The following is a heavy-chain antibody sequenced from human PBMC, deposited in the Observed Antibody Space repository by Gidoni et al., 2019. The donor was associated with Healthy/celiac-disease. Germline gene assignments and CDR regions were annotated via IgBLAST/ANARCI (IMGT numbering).Heavy chain of an antibody. CDR2: INHSGST. J-gene: IGHJ1*01. CDR1: GGSFSGYY. D-gene: IGHD6-6*01. Sequence: GGSFSGYYWSWIRQPPGKGLEWIGEINHSGSTNYNPSLKSRVTISVDTSKNQFSLKLSSVTAADTAVYYCARVDGGSSSLGYFQHWGQGTLVTVSS. CDR3: ARVDGGSSSLGYFQH. V-gene: IGHV4-34*01.